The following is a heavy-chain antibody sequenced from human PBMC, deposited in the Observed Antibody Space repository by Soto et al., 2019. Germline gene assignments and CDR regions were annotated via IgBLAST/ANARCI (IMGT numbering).Heavy chain of an antibody. CDR1: NDSIRSGTYY. CDR2: LSYIGTT. V-gene: IGHV4-39*01. Sequence: QLHLQESCPGLVKPSETLSLTCTVSNDSIRSGTYYWAGIRQPPGRGLEWMGSLSYIGTTDDNPSLNSRLNISKDASKNQFSLKLTSVTAGDTAVYYCATGRSDSGGYEEHFWGGGTLVTVSS. CDR3: ATGRSDSGGYEEHF. J-gene: IGHJ4*02. D-gene: IGHD6-19*01.